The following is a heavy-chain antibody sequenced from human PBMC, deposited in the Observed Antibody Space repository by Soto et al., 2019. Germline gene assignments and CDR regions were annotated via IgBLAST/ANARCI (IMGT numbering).Heavy chain of an antibody. V-gene: IGHV1-69*13. J-gene: IGHJ6*02. CDR1: GGTFSSYA. Sequence: SVTVSCKASGGTFSSYAISWVRQAPGQGLEWMGGIISIFGTANYAQKFQGRVTITADESTSTAYMELSSLRSEDTAVYYCARDLRYSSSWYRTDYYYYGMDVWGQGTTVTVSS. D-gene: IGHD6-13*01. CDR2: IISIFGTA. CDR3: ARDLRYSSSWYRTDYYYYGMDV.